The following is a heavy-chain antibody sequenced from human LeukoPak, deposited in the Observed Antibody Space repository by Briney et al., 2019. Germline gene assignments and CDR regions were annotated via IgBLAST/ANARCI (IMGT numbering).Heavy chain of an antibody. CDR2: ISGSGGST. Sequence: GGSLRLSCAASGFTFSSYAMSWVRQAPGKGLEWVSAISGSGGSTYYADSVKGRFTISRDNSKNTLYLQMNSLRAEDTAVYYCARDARVERILWFGELDWGQGTLVTVSS. D-gene: IGHD3-10*01. CDR3: ARDARVERILWFGELD. CDR1: GFTFSSYA. J-gene: IGHJ4*02. V-gene: IGHV3-23*01.